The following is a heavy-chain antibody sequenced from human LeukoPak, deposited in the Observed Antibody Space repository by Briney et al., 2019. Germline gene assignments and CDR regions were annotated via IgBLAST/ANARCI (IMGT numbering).Heavy chain of an antibody. CDR1: GGSISSSSYY. CDR3: ARGRLPERGIAVAVMFYY. J-gene: IGHJ4*02. CDR2: IYYSGGT. Sequence: SETLSLTCAVSGGSISSSSYYWGWIRQPPGKGLEWIGSIYYSGGTYYNPSLKSRVTISVDTSKNQFSLKLSSVTAADTAVYYCARGRLPERGIAVAVMFYYWGQGTLVTVSS. D-gene: IGHD6-19*01. V-gene: IGHV4-39*07.